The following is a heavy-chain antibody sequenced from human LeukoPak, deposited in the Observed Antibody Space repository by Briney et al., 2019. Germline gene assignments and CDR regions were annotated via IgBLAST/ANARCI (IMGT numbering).Heavy chain of an antibody. D-gene: IGHD2-2*01. CDR1: GYSFSRYW. CDR3: ARPSDCSTTSCPFDY. Sequence: GESLKISCKGSGYSFSRYWIGWARQMPGKGLEWMGIIYPGDSDTRYSPTFQGQVSISADKSISTAYLQWSSPKASDSAMYYCARPSDCSTTSCPFDYWGQGTLVTVSS. J-gene: IGHJ4*02. CDR2: IYPGDSDT. V-gene: IGHV5-51*01.